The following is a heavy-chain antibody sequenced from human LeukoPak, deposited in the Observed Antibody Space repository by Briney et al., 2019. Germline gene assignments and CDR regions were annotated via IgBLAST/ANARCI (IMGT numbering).Heavy chain of an antibody. CDR1: GYTLVTYD. J-gene: IGHJ4*02. D-gene: IGHD2-15*01. V-gene: IGHV1-8*01. CDR3: ARGPSHCSGGSCYLVAGY. CDR2: MNPNSGKT. Sequence: ASVKVSCKASGYTLVTYDINWVRQAPGQGLEWMGWMNPNSGKTGYAQKFRGRVTMTRDTSINTAYMELSSLRSEDTAIYYCARGPSHCSGGSCYLVAGYWGQGTLVTVSS.